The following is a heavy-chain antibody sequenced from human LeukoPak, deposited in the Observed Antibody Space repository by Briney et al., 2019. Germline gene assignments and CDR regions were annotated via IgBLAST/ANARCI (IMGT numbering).Heavy chain of an antibody. Sequence: SETLSLTCTVSGGSINNYYWSWIRQPPGKGLEWIGYIYYSGSTNYNPSLKSRVTISVDTSKNQFSLKLTSVTAVDTAVYYCAREAVAGGSGSNYYYYGADVWGQGTTVTVSS. J-gene: IGHJ6*02. CDR1: GGSINNYY. CDR3: AREAVAGGSGSNYYYYGADV. D-gene: IGHD3-10*01. V-gene: IGHV4-59*01. CDR2: IYYSGST.